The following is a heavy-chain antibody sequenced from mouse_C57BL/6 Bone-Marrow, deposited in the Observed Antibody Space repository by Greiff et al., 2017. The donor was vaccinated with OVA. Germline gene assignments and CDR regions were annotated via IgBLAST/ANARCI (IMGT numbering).Heavy chain of an antibody. J-gene: IGHJ3*01. CDR1: GYTFTDYE. CDR3: TRSWARAY. Sequence: VQLKESGAELVRPGASVTLSCKASGYTFTDYEMHWVKQTPVHGLEWIGAIDPETGGTAYNQKFKGKAILTADKSSSTAYMELRSLTSEDSAVYYCTRSWARAYWGQGTLVTVSA. CDR2: IDPETGGT. V-gene: IGHV1-15*01.